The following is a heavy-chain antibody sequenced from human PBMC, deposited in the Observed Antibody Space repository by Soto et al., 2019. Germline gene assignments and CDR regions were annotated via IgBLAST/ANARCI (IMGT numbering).Heavy chain of an antibody. Sequence: QVQLVQSGAEVKKPGASVKVSCKASGYTFTSYGISWVRQAPGQGLEWMGWISAYNGNTNYAQKLQGRVTMTTDTSTSTAYMELRSLRSDDTAVYYCARGDSGDDYWCFYYYYGMDVWGQGTTVTVSS. J-gene: IGHJ6*02. V-gene: IGHV1-18*01. D-gene: IGHD5-12*01. CDR1: GYTFTSYG. CDR3: ARGDSGDDYWCFYYYYGMDV. CDR2: ISAYNGNT.